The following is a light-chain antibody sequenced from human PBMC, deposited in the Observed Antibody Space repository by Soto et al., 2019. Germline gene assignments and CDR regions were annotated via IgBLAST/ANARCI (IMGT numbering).Light chain of an antibody. J-gene: IGKJ5*01. CDR3: QQQYSTLFT. Sequence: DIALTQSPDSLALSLGERATMNCKSSQSVLYSSYNKSYLAWYQVKPGRPPKLLFSWTSTRESGGPDRFNGRGSGRDITLTNSSRQDEDEAVCDCQQQYSTLFTFGQGTRLEIK. CDR1: QSVLYSSYNKSY. V-gene: IGKV4-1*01. CDR2: WTS.